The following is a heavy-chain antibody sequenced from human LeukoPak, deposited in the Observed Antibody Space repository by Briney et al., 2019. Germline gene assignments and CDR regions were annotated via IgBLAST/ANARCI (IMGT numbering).Heavy chain of an antibody. CDR1: GFTFSSYW. D-gene: IGHD3-10*01. CDR3: ARDPGSDYFDY. J-gene: IGHJ4*02. CDR2: IKQDGSEK. Sequence: GSLRLSCAAPGFTFSSYWMSWVRQAPGKGLEWVANIKQDGSEKYYVDSVKGRFTISRDNAKNSLYLQMNSLRAEDTAVYYCARDPGSDYFDYWGQGTLVTVSS. V-gene: IGHV3-7*01.